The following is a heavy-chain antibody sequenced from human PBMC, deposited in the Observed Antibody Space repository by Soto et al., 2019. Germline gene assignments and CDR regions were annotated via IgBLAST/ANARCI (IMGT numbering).Heavy chain of an antibody. V-gene: IGHV4-59*12. CDR1: GYSISAYS. D-gene: IGHD2-2*01. Sequence: SETLSLTCTVSGYSISAYSWSWVRQPPGKGLEWIGYIYHSGSTYYNPSLKSRVTISVDRSKNQFSLKLSSVTAADTAVYYCARVPDRWGQGTLVTVSS. CDR2: IYHSGST. J-gene: IGHJ5*02. CDR3: ARVPDR.